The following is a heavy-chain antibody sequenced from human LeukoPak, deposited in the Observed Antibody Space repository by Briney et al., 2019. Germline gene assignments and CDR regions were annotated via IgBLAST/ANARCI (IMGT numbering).Heavy chain of an antibody. CDR2: VSGTTLST. J-gene: IGHJ3*02. D-gene: IGHD3-16*01. V-gene: IGHV3-23*01. CDR3: AKDREVYDYVWGSSDAFDI. CDR1: GFTFSNYM. Sequence: GGSLRLSCAASGFTFSNYMMTWVRQAPGKGLQWVSTVSGTTLSTYYADSVKGRFTISRDNSKNTLYLQMNSLRAEDTAVYYCAKDREVYDYVWGSSDAFDIWGQGTMVTVSS.